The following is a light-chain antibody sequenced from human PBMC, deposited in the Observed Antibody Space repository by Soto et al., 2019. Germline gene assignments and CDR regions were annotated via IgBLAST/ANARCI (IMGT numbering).Light chain of an antibody. CDR1: QSLVYSDGNTY. Sequence: DVVMTQSPLSLPVTLGQPASISCRSSQSLVYSDGNTYLNWFQQRPGQSPRRLIYKVSNRDSGVQDKLGGGGSGIVFTLKIGRVGVGGVGFYYGVQGTRWPPRFGQGTKV. CDR2: KVS. CDR3: VQGTRWPPR. V-gene: IGKV2-30*01. J-gene: IGKJ1*01.